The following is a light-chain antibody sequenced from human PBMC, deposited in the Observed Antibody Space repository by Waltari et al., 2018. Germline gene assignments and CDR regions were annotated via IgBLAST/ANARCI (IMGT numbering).Light chain of an antibody. J-gene: IGKJ3*01. CDR1: QDISNW. V-gene: IGKV1-12*01. CDR3: QQARSFPIT. Sequence: DIRMPHSLSPVSAPVGDRVPITCRASQDISNWLAWYQQKPGKAPKLLIYAASSLQTGVPERFSGGGSGTEFTLTISSLRPEDFGTYYCQQARSFPITFGPGTKVDMK. CDR2: AAS.